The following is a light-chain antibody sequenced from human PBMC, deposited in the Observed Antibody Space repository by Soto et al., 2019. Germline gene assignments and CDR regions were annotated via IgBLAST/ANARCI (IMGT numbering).Light chain of an antibody. J-gene: IGKJ2*01. CDR3: QQYGSSRYT. V-gene: IGKV3-20*01. CDR2: GAS. CDR1: QSVSSSY. Sequence: EIVLTQSPGTLSLSPGERATLSCRASQSVSSSYLAWYQQKPGQAPRLLIYGASSRATGIPDRFSGSGSGTDFTLTISRLEPEDCAVYYCQQYGSSRYTFGQLTKLEIK.